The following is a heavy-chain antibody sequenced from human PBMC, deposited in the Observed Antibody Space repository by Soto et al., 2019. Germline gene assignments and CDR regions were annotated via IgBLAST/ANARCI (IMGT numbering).Heavy chain of an antibody. CDR2: IDPSDSYT. V-gene: IGHV5-10-1*01. Sequence: GESLKISCKGSGYSFTSYWISWVRQMPGKGLEWMGRIDPSDSYTNYSPSFQGHVTISADKSISTAYLQWSSLKASDTAMYYCARPQNYDSSGARRKDAFDIWGQGTMVTVS. CDR3: ARPQNYDSSGARRKDAFDI. J-gene: IGHJ3*02. CDR1: GYSFTSYW. D-gene: IGHD3-22*01.